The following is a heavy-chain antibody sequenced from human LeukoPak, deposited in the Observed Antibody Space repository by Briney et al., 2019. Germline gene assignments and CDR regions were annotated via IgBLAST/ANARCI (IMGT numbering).Heavy chain of an antibody. CDR2: IIPMFGTA. CDR1: GGTFSNYA. CDR3: ARGRTAYCGGDCYSSLDY. J-gene: IGHJ4*02. Sequence: SVKVSCKASGGTFSNYAISWVRQAPGQGPEWLGGIIPMFGTANYAQKFQDRVTITADEFTTTAYMELGSLRSEDMAVYYCARGRTAYCGGDCYSSLDYWGQGTLVTVSS. V-gene: IGHV1-69*01. D-gene: IGHD2-21*02.